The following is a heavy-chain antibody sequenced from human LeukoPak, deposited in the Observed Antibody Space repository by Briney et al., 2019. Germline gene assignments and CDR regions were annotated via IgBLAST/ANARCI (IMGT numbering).Heavy chain of an antibody. CDR3: ARVQTTVTTVYFDY. CDR2: IYSGGST. J-gene: IGHJ4*02. V-gene: IGHV3-53*01. CDR1: GFTVSSNY. D-gene: IGHD4-17*01. Sequence: PGGSLRLSCAASGFTVSSNYMSWVRQAPGEGLEWVSVIYSGGSTYYADSVKGRFTISRDNSKNTLYLQMNSLRAEDTAVYYCARVQTTVTTVYFDYWGQGTLVTVSS.